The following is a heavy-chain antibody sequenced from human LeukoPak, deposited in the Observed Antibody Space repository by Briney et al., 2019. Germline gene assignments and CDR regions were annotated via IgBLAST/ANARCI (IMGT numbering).Heavy chain of an antibody. V-gene: IGHV4-59*01. CDR2: IYYSGST. CDR1: GGSISSYY. Sequence: PSETLSLTCTVSGGSISSYYWSWIRQPPGKGLEWIGYIYYSGSTNYNPSLKSRVTISVDTSKNQFSLKLSSVTAADTAVYSCARVVDDDYAWARYRYFNYCGQRTLV. D-gene: IGHD3-16*02. J-gene: IGHJ4*02. CDR3: ARVVDDDYAWARYRYFNY.